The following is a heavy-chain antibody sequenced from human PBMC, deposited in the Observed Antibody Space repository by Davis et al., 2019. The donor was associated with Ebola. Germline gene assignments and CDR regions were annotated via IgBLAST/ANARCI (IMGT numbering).Heavy chain of an antibody. D-gene: IGHD3-22*01. Sequence: MPGGSLRLSCTVSGGSINTNSYWWGWIRQPPGKGLEWIGSVYYNGYTLYNPSLKSRVTISVDTSKNQFSLKLSSVTAADTAVYYCARQTYYYDRSGHSRAFQHWGQGTLVTVSS. V-gene: IGHV4-39*01. CDR3: ARQTYYYDRSGHSRAFQH. J-gene: IGHJ1*01. CDR2: VYYNGYT. CDR1: GGSINTNSYW.